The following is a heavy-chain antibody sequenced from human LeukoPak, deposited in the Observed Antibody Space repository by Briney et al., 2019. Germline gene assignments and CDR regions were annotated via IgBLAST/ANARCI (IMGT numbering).Heavy chain of an antibody. J-gene: IGHJ4*02. Sequence: AGGSLRLSCAASGFTFDDYAMHWVRQAPGKGLEWVSLISGDGGSTYYADSVKGRFTISRDNSKNSLYLQMNSLRTEDTALYYCEKGPRKQCPLSILRDYWGQETLVTVSS. D-gene: IGHD2/OR15-2a*01. V-gene: IGHV3-43*02. CDR3: EKGPRKQCPLSILRDY. CDR2: ISGDGGST. CDR1: GFTFDDYA.